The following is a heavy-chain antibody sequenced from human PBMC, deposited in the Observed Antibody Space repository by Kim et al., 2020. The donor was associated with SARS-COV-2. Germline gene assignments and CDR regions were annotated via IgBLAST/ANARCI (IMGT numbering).Heavy chain of an antibody. D-gene: IGHD6-13*01. CDR3: ARVHLSSSSRYFDY. CDR2: IYYSGST. Sequence: SETLSLTCTVSGGSISSYYWSWIRQPPGKGLEWIGYIYYSGSTNYNPSLKSRVTISVDTSKNQFSLKLSSVTAADTAVYYCARVHLSSSSRYFDYWGQGTLVTVSS. CDR1: GGSISSYY. J-gene: IGHJ4*02. V-gene: IGHV4-59*01.